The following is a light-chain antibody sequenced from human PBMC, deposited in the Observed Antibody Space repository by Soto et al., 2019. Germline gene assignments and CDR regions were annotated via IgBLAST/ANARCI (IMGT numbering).Light chain of an antibody. Sequence: QSVLTQPASVSGSPGQSITISCTGTSSDIGGYKYVSWYQQHPGKAPKLLIFEFSNRPSGVSNRFSGANSGNTASLTISGLQAEDEADYYCSSYTTSSTLDVQFGGGTQLTVL. CDR3: SSYTTSSTLDVQ. CDR1: SSDIGGYKY. V-gene: IGLV2-14*03. CDR2: EFS. J-gene: IGLJ2*01.